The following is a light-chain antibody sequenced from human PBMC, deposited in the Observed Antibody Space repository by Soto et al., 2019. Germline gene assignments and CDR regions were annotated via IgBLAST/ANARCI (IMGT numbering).Light chain of an antibody. CDR2: EGH. V-gene: IGLV2-23*01. CDR3: CLYVGATTYV. CDR1: RGYVGTYRL. J-gene: IGLJ1*01. Sequence: QSVLAQPASMSGSPGQSITITCTVDRGYVGTYRLVSWYQQHPGKAPKVVIYEGHKRPSGAPDRFSGSTSVNTASLTLSGLQTDAEPDYYCCLYVGATTYVFGTGTKATVL.